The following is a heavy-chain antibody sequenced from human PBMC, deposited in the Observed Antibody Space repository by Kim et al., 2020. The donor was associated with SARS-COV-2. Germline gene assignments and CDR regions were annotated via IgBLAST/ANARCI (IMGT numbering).Heavy chain of an antibody. D-gene: IGHD5-18*01. CDR3: ATPKYSYGPGYFDY. V-gene: IGHV3-23*03. Sequence: GGSLRLSCAASGFTFSSYAMSWVRQAPGKGLEWVSVIYSGGSSTYYADSVKGRFTISRDNSKNTLYLQMNSLRAEDTAVYYCATPKYSYGPGYFDYWGQGTLVTVSS. CDR2: IYSGGSST. CDR1: GFTFSSYA. J-gene: IGHJ4*02.